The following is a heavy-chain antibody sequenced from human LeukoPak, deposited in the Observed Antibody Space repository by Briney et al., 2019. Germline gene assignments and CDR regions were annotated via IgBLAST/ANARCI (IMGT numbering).Heavy chain of an antibody. J-gene: IGHJ3*02. V-gene: IGHV1-46*01. CDR2: INPGGSWT. D-gene: IGHD3-10*01. CDR1: GYTFTRHY. CDR3: ARVWFGELTGDAFDI. Sequence: ASVKVSCKASGYTFTRHYMHWVRQAPGQGLEWMGVINPGGSWTSYAQKFQGRVTMTRDTSISTAYMELSRLRSDDTAVYYCARVWFGELTGDAFDIWGQGTMVTVSS.